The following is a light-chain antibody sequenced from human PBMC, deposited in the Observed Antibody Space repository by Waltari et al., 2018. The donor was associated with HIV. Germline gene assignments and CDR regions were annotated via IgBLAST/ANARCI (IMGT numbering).Light chain of an antibody. CDR1: KLGDKY. CDR3: QAWDSSTDYV. J-gene: IGLJ1*01. Sequence: SYELTQPPSVSVSTGQTASITCSGDKLGDKYACWYQQKPGQSPVLVIYQDSKRPSSIPERFSGSNSGNTATLTISGTQAMDEADYYCQAWDSSTDYVFGTGTKVTVL. CDR2: QDS. V-gene: IGLV3-1*01.